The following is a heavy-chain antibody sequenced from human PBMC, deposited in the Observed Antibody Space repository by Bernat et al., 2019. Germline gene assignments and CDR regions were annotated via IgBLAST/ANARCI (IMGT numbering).Heavy chain of an antibody. CDR1: GFTFSNAW. D-gene: IGHD2-15*01. CDR3: TTDYCSGGSCYPTRGGYFDY. V-gene: IGHV3-15*01. CDR2: IKSKTDGGTT. Sequence: EVQLVESGGGLVKPGGSLRLSCAASGFTFSNAWMSWVRQAPGKGLEWVGRIKSKTDGGTTDYAAPVKGRFTISRDDSKNTLYLQMNSLKTEDTAVYYCTTDYCSGGSCYPTRGGYFDYWGQGTLVTVSS. J-gene: IGHJ4*02.